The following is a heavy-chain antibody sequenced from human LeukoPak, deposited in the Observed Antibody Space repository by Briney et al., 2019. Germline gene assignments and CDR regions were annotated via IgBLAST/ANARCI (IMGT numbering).Heavy chain of an antibody. CDR1: GFTFSTYG. CDR3: ARDPMTAAGSKDGMDV. CDR2: IRYDGSNK. J-gene: IGHJ6*02. V-gene: IGHV3-30*02. D-gene: IGHD6-13*01. Sequence: GGSLRLSCAASGFTFSTYGMHWVRQAPGKGLEWVTFIRYDGSNKYYADSVKGRFTISRDNSKNTLYLQMNSLRAEDTAVYYCARDPMTAAGSKDGMDVWGQGTTVTVSS.